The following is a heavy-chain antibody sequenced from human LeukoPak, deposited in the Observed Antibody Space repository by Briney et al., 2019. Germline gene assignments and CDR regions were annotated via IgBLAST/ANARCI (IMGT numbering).Heavy chain of an antibody. V-gene: IGHV4-59*01. CDR1: GGSITGYY. CDR3: ARVFGGGRGGGFDP. J-gene: IGHJ5*02. Sequence: SETLFLTCTVSGGSITGYYWTWIRQPPAKGLEWIGYIYYSGSSNYNPSLKSRVTISIHTSKNQFSLNLSSVTAADTAVYYCARVFGGGRGGGFDPWGQGTLVAVSS. D-gene: IGHD3-16*01. CDR2: IYYSGSS.